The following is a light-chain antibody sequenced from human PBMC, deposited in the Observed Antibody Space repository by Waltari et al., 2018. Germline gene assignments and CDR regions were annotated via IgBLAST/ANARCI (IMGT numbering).Light chain of an antibody. V-gene: IGLV2-23*02. Sequence: QSALTQTASVSGSPGQSITISCTGTSSDFGSYKLVTWYQHNPGKAPKLMIYEVSKRPSGVSNRFSGSKSGNTASLTISGLQAEDEADYYCCSYAGSSTVVFGGGTKLTVL. CDR1: SSDFGSYKL. CDR2: EVS. J-gene: IGLJ2*01. CDR3: CSYAGSSTVV.